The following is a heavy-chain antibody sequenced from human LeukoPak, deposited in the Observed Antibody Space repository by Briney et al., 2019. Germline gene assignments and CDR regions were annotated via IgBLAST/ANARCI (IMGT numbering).Heavy chain of an antibody. CDR3: AKDGSSSWYGEFDY. D-gene: IGHD6-13*01. CDR1: GFTFSSYA. CDR2: MSYDGGNK. V-gene: IGHV3-30*04. J-gene: IGHJ4*02. Sequence: PGGSLRFSCAASGFTFSSYAMHWVRQAPGKGLEWVAVMSYDGGNKYYADSVKGRFTISRDNSKNTLYLQMDSLRGEDTAVYYCAKDGSSSWYGEFDYWGQGTLVTVSS.